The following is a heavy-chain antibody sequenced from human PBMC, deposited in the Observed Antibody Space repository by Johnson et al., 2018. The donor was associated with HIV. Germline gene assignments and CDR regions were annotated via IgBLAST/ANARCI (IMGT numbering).Heavy chain of an antibody. CDR1: GFTFDDYA. CDR2: ISWNSGSI. CDR3: TTDHPTMIVVFNAFDI. Sequence: VQLVESGGGLVQPGRSLRLSCAASGFTFDDYAMHWVRQAPGKGLEWVSGISWNSGSIGYADSVKGRFTISRDNAKNSLYLQMDSLKTEDTAVYYCTTDHPTMIVVFNAFDIWGQGTMVTVSS. V-gene: IGHV3-9*01. J-gene: IGHJ3*02. D-gene: IGHD3-22*01.